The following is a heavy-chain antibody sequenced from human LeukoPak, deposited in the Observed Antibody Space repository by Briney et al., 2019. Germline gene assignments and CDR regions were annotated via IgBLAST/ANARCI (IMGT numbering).Heavy chain of an antibody. V-gene: IGHV4-34*01. CDR1: GGSFSGYY. D-gene: IGHD3-3*01. Sequence: SETLSLTCAVYGGSFSGYYWSWIRQPPGKGLEWIGEINHSGSTDYNPSLKSRVTISIDKSKNHFSLKLTSVTAADTAVYYCATSYDDFWSGSLRNYYMDVWGKGTTVTVSS. J-gene: IGHJ6*03. CDR3: ATSYDDFWSGSLRNYYMDV. CDR2: INHSGST.